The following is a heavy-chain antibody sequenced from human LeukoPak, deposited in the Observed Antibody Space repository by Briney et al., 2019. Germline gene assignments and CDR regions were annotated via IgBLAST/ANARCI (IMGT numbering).Heavy chain of an antibody. J-gene: IGHJ4*02. Sequence: SETLSLTCTVSGASISGSSYYWGWIRQPPGKGLEWIGSIYYSGSTYYNLSLKSRVTISVDTSKNQFSLKLSSVTAADTAVYYCARVGPGVWFDYWGQGTLVTVSS. CDR1: GASISGSSYY. CDR3: ARVGPGVWFDY. CDR2: IYYSGST. V-gene: IGHV4-39*01. D-gene: IGHD3-16*01.